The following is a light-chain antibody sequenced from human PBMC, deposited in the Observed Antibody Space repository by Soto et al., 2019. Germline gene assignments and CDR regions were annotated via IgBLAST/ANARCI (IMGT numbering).Light chain of an antibody. V-gene: IGKV4-1*01. Sequence: DIVMTQSPDSLAVSLGERATINCKSSQSILYSSNNKNHLTWYQQKAGQPPKLLIYWASTRESGVPDRFSGSGSGSDFTLTISSLQAEDVAVYYCQQYYTSPWTFGQGPVVDIK. CDR2: WAS. J-gene: IGKJ1*01. CDR1: QSILYSSNNKNH. CDR3: QQYYTSPWT.